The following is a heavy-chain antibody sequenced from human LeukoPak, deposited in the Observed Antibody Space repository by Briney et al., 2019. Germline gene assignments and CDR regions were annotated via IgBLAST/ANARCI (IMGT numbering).Heavy chain of an antibody. D-gene: IGHD3-10*01. Sequence: SETLSLTCTVSGGSISSYYWSWIRQPPGKGLEWIGYIYYSGSTNYNPSLKSRVTISVDTSKNQFSLKLSSVTAADTAVDYCARGTSNYYCAGSYYNNYYYYYMDVWGKGTTVTISS. CDR3: ARGTSNYYCAGSYYNNYYYYYMDV. CDR1: GGSISSYY. V-gene: IGHV4-59*01. CDR2: IYYSGST. J-gene: IGHJ6*03.